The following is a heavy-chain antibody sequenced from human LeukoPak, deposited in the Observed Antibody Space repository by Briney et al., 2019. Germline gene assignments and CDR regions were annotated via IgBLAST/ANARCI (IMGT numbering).Heavy chain of an antibody. V-gene: IGHV3-64*01. D-gene: IGHD3-22*01. J-gene: IGHJ4*02. CDR3: ARVRAGLYDSSGYFLDY. CDR2: ISSDGGRT. CDR1: GFTFSSNG. Sequence: GGSLRLSCAASGFTFSSNGMHWVRQAPGKGLEYVSAISSDGGRTYYANSVKGSFTISRDNSKNTLYLQMGSLRAEDMAVYYCARVRAGLYDSSGYFLDYWGQGTLVTVSS.